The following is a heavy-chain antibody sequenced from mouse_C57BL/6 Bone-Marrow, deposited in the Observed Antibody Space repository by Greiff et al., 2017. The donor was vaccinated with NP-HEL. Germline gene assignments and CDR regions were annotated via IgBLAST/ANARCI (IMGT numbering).Heavy chain of an antibody. CDR1: GFTFSDYY. J-gene: IGHJ3*01. V-gene: IGHV5-12*01. Sequence: EVHLVESGGGLVQPGGSLKLSCAASGFTFSDYYMYWVRQTPEKRLEWVAYISNGGGSTYYPDTVKGRFTISRDNAKNTLYLQMSRLKSEDTAMYYCARLLGRGVAYWGQGTLVTVSA. CDR2: ISNGGGST. CDR3: ARLLGRGVAY. D-gene: IGHD4-1*01.